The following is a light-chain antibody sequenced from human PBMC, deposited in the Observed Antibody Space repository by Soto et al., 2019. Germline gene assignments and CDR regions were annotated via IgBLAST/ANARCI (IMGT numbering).Light chain of an antibody. CDR2: GAS. J-gene: IGKJ5*01. CDR1: QSVNSR. V-gene: IGKV3-20*01. CDR3: QQYGGSPPSST. Sequence: EIVLTQSPGTLSLSPGERATLSCRASQSVNSRLAWYQHKPGQAPRLLIYGASNRATDIPDRFSGRGSGTDFTLTISRLEPEDFAVYYCQQYGGSPPSSTFGQGTRLEIK.